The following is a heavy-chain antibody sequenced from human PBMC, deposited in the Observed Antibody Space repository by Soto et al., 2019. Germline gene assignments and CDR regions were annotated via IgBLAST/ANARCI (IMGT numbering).Heavy chain of an antibody. CDR1: GGSFSGYY. CDR2: INHSGST. V-gene: IGHV4-34*01. Sequence: SETLALTCAVYGGSFSGYYWSWIRQPPGKGLEWIGEINHSGSTNYNPSLKSRVTISVDTSKNQFSLKLSSVTAADTAVYYCARGGRGGYYYYGMDVWGQGTTVTVSS. CDR3: ARGGRGGYYYYGMDV. D-gene: IGHD3-10*01. J-gene: IGHJ6*02.